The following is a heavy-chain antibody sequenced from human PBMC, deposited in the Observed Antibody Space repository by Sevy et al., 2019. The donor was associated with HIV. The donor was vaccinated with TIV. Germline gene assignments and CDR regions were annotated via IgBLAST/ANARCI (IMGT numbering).Heavy chain of an antibody. CDR1: GFTFSNFG. CDR2: CSGSGGTT. J-gene: IGHJ6*02. Sequence: GGSLRLSCAASGFTFSNFGMSWVRQAPGKGLEWVSTCSGSGGTTYYADSVKGRFTISRDNSKKTLYLQMNSLRAEDTALYYCAKGDTSTRYYYYGMDVWGQGTAVTVSS. D-gene: IGHD2-2*01. V-gene: IGHV3-23*01. CDR3: AKGDTSTRYYYYGMDV.